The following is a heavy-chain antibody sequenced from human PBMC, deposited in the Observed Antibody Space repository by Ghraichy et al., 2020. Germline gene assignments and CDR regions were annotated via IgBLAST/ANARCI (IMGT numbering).Heavy chain of an antibody. J-gene: IGHJ4*02. CDR3: TILWFGESPRVDY. CDR2: IRSKANSYAT. Sequence: GILNISCAASGFTFSGSAMHWVRQASGKGLEWVGRIRSKANSYATAYAASVKGRFTISRDDSKNTAYLQMNSLKTEDTAVYYCTILWFGESPRVDYWGQGTLVTVSS. CDR1: GFTFSGSA. D-gene: IGHD3-10*01. V-gene: IGHV3-73*01.